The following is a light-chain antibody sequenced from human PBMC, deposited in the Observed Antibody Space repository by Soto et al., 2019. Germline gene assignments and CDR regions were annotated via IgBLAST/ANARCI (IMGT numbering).Light chain of an antibody. CDR1: SGGIASNY. J-gene: IGLJ3*02. V-gene: IGLV6-57*04. CDR3: AARDDTLNGAV. Sequence: NFMLTQPHSVSESPGKTVTISCTRSSGGIASNYVQWYQQRPGSAPTTVIYKNNQRPSGVPARFSGSTDGSSNSASLTISGLQIEDEADYYCAARDDTLNGAVFGGGTKLTVL. CDR2: KNN.